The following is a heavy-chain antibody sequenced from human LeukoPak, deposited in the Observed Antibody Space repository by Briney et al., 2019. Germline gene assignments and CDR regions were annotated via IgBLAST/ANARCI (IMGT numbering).Heavy chain of an antibody. V-gene: IGHV3-30*04. D-gene: IGHD2-2*01. CDR3: AKLVVPAVRQDY. J-gene: IGHJ4*02. CDR2: ISYDGSNK. CDR1: GFTFSSYA. Sequence: PGGSLRLSCAASGFTFSSYAMHWVRQAPGKGLEWVAVISYDGSNKYYADSVKGRFTISRDNSKNTLYLQMNSLRAEDTAVYYCAKLVVPAVRQDYWGQGTLVTVSS.